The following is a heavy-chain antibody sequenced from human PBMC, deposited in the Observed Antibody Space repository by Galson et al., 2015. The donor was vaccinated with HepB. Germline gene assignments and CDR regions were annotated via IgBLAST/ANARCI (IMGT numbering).Heavy chain of an antibody. D-gene: IGHD2-8*02. Sequence: SLRLSCAASGLRFNTTWMSWVRQTPGKGLEWIGRIKSKTDGGTGDYAAPVKGRFTISRDDARNTLYLHMSRAKTDDTGVYYCATDVFFSTFWSWFDPWGQGTLVTVSS. CDR1: GLRFNTTW. CDR3: ATDVFFSTFWSWFDP. CDR2: IKSKTDGGTG. J-gene: IGHJ5*02. V-gene: IGHV3-15*01.